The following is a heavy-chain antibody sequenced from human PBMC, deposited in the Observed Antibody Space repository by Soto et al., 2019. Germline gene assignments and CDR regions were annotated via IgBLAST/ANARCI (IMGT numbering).Heavy chain of an antibody. CDR1: GDSVSSNSAA. CDR2: TYYRSKWYN. Sequence: SQTLSLTCAISGDSVSSNSAAWNWIRQSPSRGLEWLGRTYYRSKWYNDYAVSVKSRITINPDTSKNQFSLQLNSVTPEDTAVYYCAAGGYGGNSGYYYYGMDVWGQGTTVTVSS. CDR3: AAGGYGGNSGYYYYGMDV. D-gene: IGHD4-17*01. J-gene: IGHJ6*02. V-gene: IGHV6-1*01.